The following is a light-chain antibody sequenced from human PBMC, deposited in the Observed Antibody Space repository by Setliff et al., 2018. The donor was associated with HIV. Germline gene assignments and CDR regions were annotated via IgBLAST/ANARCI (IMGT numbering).Light chain of an antibody. CDR2: EVS. CDR3: SSYTSSRGVV. V-gene: IGLV2-18*02. CDR1: SSDVGGYNR. J-gene: IGLJ2*01. Sequence: LTQPPSVSGSPGQSVTISCTGTSSDVGGYNRVSWYQQPPGTAPKLMIYEVSNRPSGVPDRFSGSKSGNTASLTISGLQAEDEADYYCSSYTSSRGVVFGGGTKVTVL.